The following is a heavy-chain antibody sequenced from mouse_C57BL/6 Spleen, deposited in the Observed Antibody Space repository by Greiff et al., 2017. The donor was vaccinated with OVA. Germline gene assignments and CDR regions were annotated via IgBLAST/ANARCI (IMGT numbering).Heavy chain of an antibody. CDR1: GYTFTSYW. D-gene: IGHD1-1*01. CDR3: AREDYYYGSSYFDY. J-gene: IGHJ2*01. Sequence: QVQLKQPGAELVKPGASVKLSCKASGYTFTSYWMHWVKQRPGQGLEWIGMIHPNSGSTNYNEKFKSKATLTVDKSSSTAYMQLSSLTSEDSAVYYCAREDYYYGSSYFDYWGQGTTLTVSS. CDR2: IHPNSGST. V-gene: IGHV1-64*01.